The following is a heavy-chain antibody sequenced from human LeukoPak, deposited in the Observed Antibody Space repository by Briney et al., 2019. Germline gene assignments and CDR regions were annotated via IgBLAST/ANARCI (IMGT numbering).Heavy chain of an antibody. J-gene: IGHJ5*02. V-gene: IGHV4-59*12. CDR3: ARERPGIFPYWFDP. CDR1: GGSISSYY. CDR2: IYYSGST. Sequence: PSETLSLTCTVSGGSISSYYWSWIRQPPGKGLEWIGYIYYSGSTNYNPSLKSRATMSVDTSKNQFSLKLSSVTAADTAVYYCARERPGIFPYWFDPWGQGTLVTVSS. D-gene: IGHD6-13*01.